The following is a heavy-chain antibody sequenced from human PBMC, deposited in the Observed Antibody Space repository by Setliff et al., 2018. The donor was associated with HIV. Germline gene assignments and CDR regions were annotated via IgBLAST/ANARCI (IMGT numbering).Heavy chain of an antibody. J-gene: IGHJ1*01. V-gene: IGHV4-38-2*01. CDR1: GYSISSGFY. CDR3: ARQSSGSPEYFQH. D-gene: IGHD1-26*01. Sequence: SETLSLTCAVSGYSISSGFYWGWIRQPPGKGLEWIGTIYHSGSTYYNPSLKSRVTISVDTSKNQFSLKVSSLTAADTAVYYCARQSSGSPEYFQHWGQGTLVTVSS. CDR2: IYHSGST.